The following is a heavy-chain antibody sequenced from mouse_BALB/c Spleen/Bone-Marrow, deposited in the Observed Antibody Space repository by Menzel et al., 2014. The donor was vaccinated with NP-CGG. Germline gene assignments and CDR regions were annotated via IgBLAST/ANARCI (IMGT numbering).Heavy chain of an antibody. CDR1: GFNIKDTY. D-gene: IGHD2-3*01. J-gene: IGHJ4*01. V-gene: IGHV14-3*02. Sequence: EVKLQESGAELVKPGASVKLSCTASGFNIKDTYMHWVKQRPEQGLEWIGRIDPANGNTKYDPKFQGKATITADTSSNTAYRQLSSLTSEDTAVYYCARGLLQYYYAMDYWGQGTSVTVSS. CDR2: IDPANGNT. CDR3: ARGLLQYYYAMDY.